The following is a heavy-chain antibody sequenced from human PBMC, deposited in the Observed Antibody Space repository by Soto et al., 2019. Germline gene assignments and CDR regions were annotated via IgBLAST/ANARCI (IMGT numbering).Heavy chain of an antibody. D-gene: IGHD2-21*02. V-gene: IGHV4-28*01. CDR2: MYNTGST. J-gene: IGHJ6*02. CDR3: TDCYPLDV. CDR1: GYSISSSNW. Sequence: SETLSLTCAVSGYSISSSNWWGWIRQPPGKGLEWIGYMYNTGSTVYNPSFKSRVTISVDTSKSQFSLRLNSVTAADTAVYCGTDCYPLDVWGQGTTVTVSS.